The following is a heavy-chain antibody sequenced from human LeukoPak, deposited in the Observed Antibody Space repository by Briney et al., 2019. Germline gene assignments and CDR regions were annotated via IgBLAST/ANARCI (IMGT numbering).Heavy chain of an antibody. CDR1: GGSISSYY. D-gene: IGHD1-26*01. CDR2: IYYSGST. CDR3: ARARGSYGAFDI. Sequence: SETLSLTCTVSGGSISSYYWSWIRQPPGKGLEWIGYIYYSGSTNYNPSLKSRVTISVDTSKNQFSLKLSSVTAADTAVYYCARARGSYGAFDIWGQGTMVTVSS. J-gene: IGHJ3*02. V-gene: IGHV4-59*01.